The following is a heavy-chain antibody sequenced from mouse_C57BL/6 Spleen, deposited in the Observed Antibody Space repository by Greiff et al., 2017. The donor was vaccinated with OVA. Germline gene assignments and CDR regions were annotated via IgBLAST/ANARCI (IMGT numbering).Heavy chain of an antibody. Sequence: EVKLMESGPGLVKPSQSLSLTCSVTGYSITSGYYWNWIRQFPGNKLEWMGYISYDGSNNYNPSLKNRISITRDTSKNQFFLKLNSVTTEDTATYYCAREIYYGNLWYFDYWGQGTTLTVSS. CDR1: GYSITSGYY. J-gene: IGHJ2*01. V-gene: IGHV3-6*01. CDR2: ISYDGSN. CDR3: AREIYYGNLWYFDY. D-gene: IGHD2-1*01.